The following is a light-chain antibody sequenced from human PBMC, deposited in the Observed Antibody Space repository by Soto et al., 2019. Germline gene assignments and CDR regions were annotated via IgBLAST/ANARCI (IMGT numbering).Light chain of an antibody. CDR1: TSDVGRYNY. CDR3: SSYAGSNNLV. V-gene: IGLV2-8*01. Sequence: QSAVTQTPSASGSPGQSVTISCTGTTSDVGRYNYVSWYQQHPGKAPKLMIYEVIKRPSGVPDRFSGSKSGNTASLTVSGLQAEDEADYYCSSYAGSNNLVFGGGTKLTVL. CDR2: EVI. J-gene: IGLJ2*01.